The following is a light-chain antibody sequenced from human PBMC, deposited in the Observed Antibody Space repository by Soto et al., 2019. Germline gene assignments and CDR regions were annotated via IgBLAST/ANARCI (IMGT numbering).Light chain of an antibody. Sequence: QSVLTQPPSASGSPGQSVTISCTGTSSDVGSYKFVSWYQQHPGKAPKLMMYEVSKRPSGVPDRFSGSKSGNTASLTVSGLQAEDEPDYFCSSYAGNYNLVFGGGTKVTVL. J-gene: IGLJ2*01. CDR1: SSDVGSYKF. V-gene: IGLV2-8*01. CDR3: SSYAGNYNLV. CDR2: EVS.